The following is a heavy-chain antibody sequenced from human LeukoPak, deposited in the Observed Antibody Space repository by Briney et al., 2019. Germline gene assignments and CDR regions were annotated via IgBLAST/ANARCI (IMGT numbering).Heavy chain of an antibody. D-gene: IGHD6-13*01. CDR1: GASITPYN. CDR3: ARVFAAAAWLDP. J-gene: IGHJ5*02. CDR2: IYYSGST. Sequence: SETLSLTCTVSGASITPYNWAWIRQPPGKGLEWIGYIYYSGSTKYNPSLKSRVTISVDTSKKQFSLKVSSVTAADTALYYCARVFAAAAWLDPWGQGILVTVSP. V-gene: IGHV4-59*01.